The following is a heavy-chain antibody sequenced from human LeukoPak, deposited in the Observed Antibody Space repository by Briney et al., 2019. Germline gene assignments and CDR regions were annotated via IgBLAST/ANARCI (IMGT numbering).Heavy chain of an antibody. CDR2: ISHDGTNE. J-gene: IGHJ1*01. V-gene: IGHV3-30*04. CDR1: RFTFSSYA. D-gene: IGHD6-19*01. Sequence: PGRSLRLSCAAARFTFSSYAMHWVRQAPGKGLEWVTGISHDGTNEYQADSVKGRFTISRDNSKNTLYLQMNSLRVEDTAIYYCARDRIAVAGMGAFQHWGQGTLVTVSS. CDR3: ARDRIAVAGMGAFQH.